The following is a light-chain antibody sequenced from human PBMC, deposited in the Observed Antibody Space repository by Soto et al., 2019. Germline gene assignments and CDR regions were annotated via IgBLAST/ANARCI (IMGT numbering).Light chain of an antibody. J-gene: IGKJ1*01. CDR3: QQYNNWPWT. Sequence: EIVLTQSPATLSLSPVERATLSCMASETIRGLLAWYQQRPGQPPRLLIYDTSNRATGIPARFSGSGSGTEFTLTISSLQSEDFAVYYCQQYNNWPWTFGQGTKVDI. CDR2: DTS. CDR1: ETIRGL. V-gene: IGKV3D-15*01.